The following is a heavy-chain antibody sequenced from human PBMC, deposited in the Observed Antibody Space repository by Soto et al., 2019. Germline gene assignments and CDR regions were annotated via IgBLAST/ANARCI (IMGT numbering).Heavy chain of an antibody. Sequence: EMQLVESGGGLVQPGRSLRLSCAASGFTFDDFAMHWVRQAPGKGLEWVSGINWNSGDIDYADSVRGRFTISRDNAKNALYLQMNSLRAEDAALYYCVKDIGASGAYWYFDLWGRGTRVTVSS. V-gene: IGHV3-9*01. CDR1: GFTFDDFA. CDR2: INWNSGDI. J-gene: IGHJ2*01. D-gene: IGHD2-8*02. CDR3: VKDIGASGAYWYFDL.